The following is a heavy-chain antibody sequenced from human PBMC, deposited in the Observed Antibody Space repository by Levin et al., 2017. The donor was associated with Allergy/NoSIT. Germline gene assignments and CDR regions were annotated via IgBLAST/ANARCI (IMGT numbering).Heavy chain of an antibody. J-gene: IGHJ4*02. D-gene: IGHD6-13*01. CDR1: GGSISSGDYY. V-gene: IGHV4-39*01. CDR2: ISYSGNT. CDR3: ARSSSWYLRIEY. Sequence: SETLSLTCTVSGGSISSGDYYWGWIRQTPGKGLEWIASISYSGNTYYNPSLKSRVTISVDTSKNQFSLRLSSVTAADTAVYYCARSSSWYLRIEYWGQGTLVTVSS.